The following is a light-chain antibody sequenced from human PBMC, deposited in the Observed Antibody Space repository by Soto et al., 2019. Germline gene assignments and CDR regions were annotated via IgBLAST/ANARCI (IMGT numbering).Light chain of an antibody. CDR2: EVS. V-gene: IGLV2-14*01. CDR3: SSYEGSSPLDV. Sequence: QSVLTQPASVSGSPGQSITISCTGTSSDVGGYNYVSWYQQHPGKAPKLMIYEVSNRPSGVSNRFSGSKSGNTASLTISGLQAEDEADYYCSSYEGSSPLDVFGTRTKVTVL. J-gene: IGLJ1*01. CDR1: SSDVGGYNY.